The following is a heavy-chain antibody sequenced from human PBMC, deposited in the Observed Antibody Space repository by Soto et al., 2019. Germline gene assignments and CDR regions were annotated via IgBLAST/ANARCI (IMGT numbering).Heavy chain of an antibody. J-gene: IGHJ4*02. Sequence: QVQLVQSGAEVKKPGSSVKVSCKASGGTFSSYTISWVRQAPGQGLEWMGRIIPILGIANYAQKFQGRVTITADKSTSPAYMELSSLRSEDTAVYYCARRGYSGYHFDYWGQGTLVTVSS. CDR1: GGTFSSYT. V-gene: IGHV1-69*02. CDR3: ARRGYSGYHFDY. CDR2: IIPILGIA. D-gene: IGHD5-12*01.